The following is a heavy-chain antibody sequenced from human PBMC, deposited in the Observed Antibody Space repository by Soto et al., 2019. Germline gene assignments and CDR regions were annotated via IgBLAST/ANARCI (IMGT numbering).Heavy chain of an antibody. CDR1: GGTFSSYT. CDR3: ARGDSSGWYAAFDI. CDR2: IIPILGIA. J-gene: IGHJ3*02. Sequence: ASVKVSCKASGGTFSSYTISWVRQAPGQGLEWMGRIIPILGIANYAQKFQGRVTITADKSTSTAYMELSSLRSEDTAVYYCARGDSSGWYAAFDIWGQGTMVTVSS. V-gene: IGHV1-69*02. D-gene: IGHD6-19*01.